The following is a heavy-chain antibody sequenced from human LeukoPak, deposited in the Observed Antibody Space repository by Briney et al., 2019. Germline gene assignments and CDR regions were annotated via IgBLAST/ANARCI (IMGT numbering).Heavy chain of an antibody. V-gene: IGHV1-8*01. J-gene: IGHJ4*02. Sequence: GASVKVSCKASGYTFTSYDINWVPQATGQGLEWMGWMNPNSGNTGYAQKFQGRVTMTRNTSISTAYMELSSLRSEDTAVYYCARGRGKYYDSSGYPNWGQGTLVTVSS. CDR1: GYTFTSYD. CDR3: ARGRGKYYDSSGYPN. D-gene: IGHD3-22*01. CDR2: MNPNSGNT.